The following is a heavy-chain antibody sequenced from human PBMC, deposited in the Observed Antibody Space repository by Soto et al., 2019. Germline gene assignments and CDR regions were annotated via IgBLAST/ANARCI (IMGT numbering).Heavy chain of an antibody. V-gene: IGHV3-7*01. CDR1: GFTFSTYY. CDR2: INPDGSEQ. Sequence: EVQLVEAGGGLVQPGGSLRVSCAASGFTFSTYYMNWVCQAPGKGLEWVAAINPDGSEQYYLDSVKGRFTISRDNAKNSLYLQMNSLRAEDTALYYCTRVKPAASDYWGQGTPVTVSS. J-gene: IGHJ4*02. D-gene: IGHD2-2*01. CDR3: TRVKPAASDY.